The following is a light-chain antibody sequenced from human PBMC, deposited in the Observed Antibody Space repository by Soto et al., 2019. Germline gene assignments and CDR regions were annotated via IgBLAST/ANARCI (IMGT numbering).Light chain of an antibody. CDR2: ATS. V-gene: IGKV1-39*01. CDR3: QQSYNSPST. CDR1: QSINTY. Sequence: DLQMTQSPSSLSASVGDRVTITCRASQSINTYLNWYQHKPGKAPKLLIYATSSLQSGVPSRFSGSGSGTDFTLVISSLQPEDFATYYCQQSYNSPSTFGQGTRLDIK. J-gene: IGKJ5*01.